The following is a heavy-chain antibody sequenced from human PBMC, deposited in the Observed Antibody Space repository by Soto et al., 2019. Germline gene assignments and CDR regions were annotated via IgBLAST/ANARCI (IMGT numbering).Heavy chain of an antibody. CDR1: GGTFSSYA. Sequence: QVQLVQSGAEVKKPGSSVKVSCKASGGTFSSYAISWVRQAPGQGLEWMGGIIPIFGTANYAQKFQGRFTITADESTSTAYKELSSLRSEDTAVYYCARDGYCSGGSCLGDYWGQGTLVTVSS. V-gene: IGHV1-69*01. CDR3: ARDGYCSGGSCLGDY. CDR2: IIPIFGTA. J-gene: IGHJ4*02. D-gene: IGHD2-15*01.